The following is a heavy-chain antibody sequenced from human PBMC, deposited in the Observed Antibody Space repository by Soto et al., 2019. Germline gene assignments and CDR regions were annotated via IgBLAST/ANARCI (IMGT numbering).Heavy chain of an antibody. D-gene: IGHD3-10*01. J-gene: IGHJ6*03. CDR2: IRSKAYGGTT. CDR1: GFTFGDYA. V-gene: IGHV3-49*03. CDR3: TRDRSVTMVRGGDYYYYMDV. Sequence: GGSLRLSCTASGFTFGDYAMSWFRQAPGKGLEWVGFIRSKAYGGTTEYAASVKGRFTISRDDSKSIAYLQMNSLKTEDTAVYYCTRDRSVTMVRGGDYYYYMDVWGKGTTVTVSS.